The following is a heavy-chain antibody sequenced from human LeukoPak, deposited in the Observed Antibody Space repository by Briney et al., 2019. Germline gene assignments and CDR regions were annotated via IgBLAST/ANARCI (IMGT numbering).Heavy chain of an antibody. V-gene: IGHV1-69*06. D-gene: IGHD2-15*01. J-gene: IGHJ3*02. Sequence: GASVKVSCKASGGTFSSYAISWVRQAPGQGLEWMGGIIPIFGTANYAQKFQGRVTITADKSTSTAYMDLSSLRSEDTAVYYCAREWSINAFDIWGQGTMVTVSS. CDR3: AREWSINAFDI. CDR2: IIPIFGTA. CDR1: GGTFSSYA.